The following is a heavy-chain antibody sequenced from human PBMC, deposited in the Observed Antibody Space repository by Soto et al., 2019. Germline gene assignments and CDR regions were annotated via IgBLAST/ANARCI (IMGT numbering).Heavy chain of an antibody. J-gene: IGHJ1*01. CDR1: GFTFSSYG. CDR3: AKMQQLVEYFQH. CDR2: ISYDGSNK. V-gene: IGHV3-30*18. D-gene: IGHD6-13*01. Sequence: QVQLVDSGGGVVQPGRSLRLSCAASGFTFSSYGMHWVRQAPGKGLEWVAVISYDGSNKYYADSVKGRFTISRDNSKNTLYLQMNSLRAEDTAVYYCAKMQQLVEYFQHWGQGTLVTVSS.